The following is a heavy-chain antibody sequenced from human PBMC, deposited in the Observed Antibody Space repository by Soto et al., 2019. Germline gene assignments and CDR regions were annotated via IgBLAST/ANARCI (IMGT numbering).Heavy chain of an antibody. CDR1: GGSISSYY. Sequence: SETLSLTCTVSGGSISSYYWSWIRQPPGKGLEWIGYIYYSGSTNYNPSLKSRVTISVDTSKNQFSLKLSSVTAADTAVYYCAREAARPFFDYWGQGTLVTVSS. CDR3: AREAARPFFDY. D-gene: IGHD6-6*01. V-gene: IGHV4-59*01. J-gene: IGHJ4*02. CDR2: IYYSGST.